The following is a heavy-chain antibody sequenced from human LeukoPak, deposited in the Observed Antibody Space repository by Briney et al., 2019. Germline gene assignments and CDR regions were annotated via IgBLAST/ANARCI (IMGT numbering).Heavy chain of an antibody. D-gene: IGHD1-26*01. CDR2: INSDGSST. J-gene: IGHJ4*02. CDR1: GFSFSSDW. CDR3: GRALGSPLDY. Sequence: GGSLRLSCAASGFSFSSDWMHWVRQVPGEGLVWVSRINSDGSSTAYADSVRGRFTISRDNVKNTLYLQMNSLRVEDTAVYYCGRALGSPLDYWGQGTLVTVSS. V-gene: IGHV3-74*01.